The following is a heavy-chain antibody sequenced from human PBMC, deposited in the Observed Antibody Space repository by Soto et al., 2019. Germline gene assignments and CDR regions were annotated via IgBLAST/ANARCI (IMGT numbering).Heavy chain of an antibody. V-gene: IGHV4-39*01. CDR3: ASVGYSSAYYYYYGMDV. D-gene: IGHD6-25*01. CDR2: IYYSGST. J-gene: IGHJ6*02. CDR1: GGSISSSSYY. Sequence: SETLSLTCTVSGGSISSSSYYFVWIRERPWRGLELIGSIYYSGSTYYNPSLKSRVTISVDTSKNQFSLKLSSVTAADTAVYYCASVGYSSAYYYYYGMDVWGQGTTVTVSS.